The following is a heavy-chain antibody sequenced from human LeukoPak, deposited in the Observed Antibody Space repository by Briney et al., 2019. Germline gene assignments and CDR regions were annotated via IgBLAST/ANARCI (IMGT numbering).Heavy chain of an antibody. J-gene: IGHJ5*02. CDR2: INPGDSTT. Sequence: GESLKISCKGSGYIFTTYWIGWVRQMPGKGLEWMGIINPGDSTTKYSPSFQGQVTMSADKSISTAYLQWSSLKASDTAIFYCARNARQQNWFDPWGQGTLVTVSP. CDR3: ARNARQQNWFDP. CDR1: GYIFTTYW. V-gene: IGHV5-51*01. D-gene: IGHD1-1*01.